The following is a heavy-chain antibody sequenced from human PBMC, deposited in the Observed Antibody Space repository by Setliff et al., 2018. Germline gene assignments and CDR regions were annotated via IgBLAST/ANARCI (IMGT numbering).Heavy chain of an antibody. CDR3: ARSPALLGIVYLDL. CDR2: LIPMFGTP. D-gene: IGHD2-15*01. Sequence: SVKVSCKASGDSFSNYAISWVRQAPGQGLEWMGGLIPMFGTPGYAQKFQDRVTITTDESTSTAYMELNSLTSEDTAVYYCARSPALLGIVYLDLWGQGTRVTVSS. J-gene: IGHJ5*02. V-gene: IGHV1-69*05. CDR1: GDSFSNYA.